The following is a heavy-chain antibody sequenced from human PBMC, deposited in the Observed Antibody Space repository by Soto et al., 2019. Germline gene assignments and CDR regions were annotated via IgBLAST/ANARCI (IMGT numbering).Heavy chain of an antibody. CDR3: ATPGGFGMDV. V-gene: IGHV5-51*01. CDR1: GNNFATHW. CDR2: IFPGDAET. D-gene: IGHD5-12*01. Sequence: GESLKISCQGSGNNFATHWIGWVRHKAGKGLERMGIIFPGDAETRYSPSFQGHITISADKSISIAYLRWSSLKASDTGMYYCATPGGFGMDVWGQGTTVTVSS. J-gene: IGHJ6*02.